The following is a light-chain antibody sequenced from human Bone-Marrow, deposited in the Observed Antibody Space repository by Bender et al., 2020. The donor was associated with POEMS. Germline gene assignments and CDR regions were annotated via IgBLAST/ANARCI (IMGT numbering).Light chain of an antibody. Sequence: QSALTQPPSASGSPGQSATISCTGTSSDIGGYNFVSWYQHHPGKAPRLILYDVTNRPSGISTRFSGSKSGNTASLTISGLQAEDEADYYCGSWDSSLSGGVFGGGTKLTVL. CDR1: SSDIGGYNF. CDR2: DVT. J-gene: IGLJ3*02. CDR3: GSWDSSLSGGV. V-gene: IGLV2-14*03.